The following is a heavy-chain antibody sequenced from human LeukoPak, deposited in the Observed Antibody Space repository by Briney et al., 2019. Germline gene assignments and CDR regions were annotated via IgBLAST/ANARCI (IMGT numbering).Heavy chain of an antibody. D-gene: IGHD1-7*01. Sequence: GESLKISCAASGFTFDDYGMSWVRQAPGQGLERVSGINWSGGSTGYADSVKGRFTISRDNAKNSLYLQMNSLRAEDTALYYCAKDDSSITGTKRHWGQGTLVAVSS. CDR2: INWSGGST. J-gene: IGHJ4*02. V-gene: IGHV3-20*04. CDR3: AKDDSSITGTKRH. CDR1: GFTFDDYG.